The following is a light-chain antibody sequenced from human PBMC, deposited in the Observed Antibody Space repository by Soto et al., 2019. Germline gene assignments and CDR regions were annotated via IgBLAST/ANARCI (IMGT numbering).Light chain of an antibody. CDR3: QTWGSGIVV. V-gene: IGLV4-69*01. J-gene: IGLJ2*01. CDR2: LNSDGSH. CDR1: SGHSNYA. Sequence: QPVLTQSPSASASLGASVKLTCTLSSGHSNYAIAWHPQQSEKGPRYLMKLNSDGSHSKGDGIPDRFSGSSSVAERYLTISSLQSEDEADYYCQTWGSGIVVFGGGTKLTVL.